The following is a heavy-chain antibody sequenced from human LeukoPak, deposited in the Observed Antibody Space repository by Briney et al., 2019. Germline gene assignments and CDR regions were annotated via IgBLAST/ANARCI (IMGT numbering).Heavy chain of an antibody. CDR3: ARRESGSNAFHI. V-gene: IGHV4-38-2*01. D-gene: IGHD3-10*01. CDR1: GYSISSGCY. CDR2: IFSSGST. Sequence: PSETLSLTCAVSGYSISSGCYWGWIRQPPGMGLEGSGSIFSSGSTYYNPSLKSRVSISVDTSKNQFSLKLASVTAADTAVYYCARRESGSNAFHIWGQGTMVTVSS. J-gene: IGHJ3*02.